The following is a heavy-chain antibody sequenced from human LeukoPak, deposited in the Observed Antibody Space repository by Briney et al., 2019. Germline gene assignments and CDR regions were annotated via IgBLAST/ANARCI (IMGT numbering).Heavy chain of an antibody. D-gene: IGHD5-18*01. V-gene: IGHV4-30-4*08. J-gene: IGHJ4*02. Sequence: SETLSLTCTVSGGSITSGGHYWSWVRQPPGTGLEWIGHIFYGGTTLYNPTLKTRLTISEDTSNNQFSLRLTSLTAADTAVYYCARGRGYGHGIDYWGQGTLVTVSS. CDR2: IFYGGTT. CDR1: GGSITSGGHY. CDR3: ARGRGYGHGIDY.